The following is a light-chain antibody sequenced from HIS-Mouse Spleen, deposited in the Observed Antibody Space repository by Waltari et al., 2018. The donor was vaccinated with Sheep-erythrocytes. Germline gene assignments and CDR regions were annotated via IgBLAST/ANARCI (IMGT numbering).Light chain of an antibody. J-gene: IGKJ3*01. Sequence: EIVLTQSPGTLSLSPGERATLPCRASQSVSSSYLAWYQQKPGQAPRLLIYGASRATGIPDRFSGSGSGTDFTLTISRLEPEDFAVYYCQQYGSSPFTFGPGTKVDIK. CDR2: GAS. CDR1: QSVSSSY. V-gene: IGKV3-20*01. CDR3: QQYGSSPFT.